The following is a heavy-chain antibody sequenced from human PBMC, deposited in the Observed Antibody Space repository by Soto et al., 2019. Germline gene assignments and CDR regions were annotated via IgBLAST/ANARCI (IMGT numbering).Heavy chain of an antibody. CDR3: TTQDVTDSGPVDY. CDR2: IKSKTDGGKT. D-gene: IGHD5-12*01. J-gene: IGHJ4*02. V-gene: IGHV3-15*07. Sequence: GGSLRLSCAASGFTFSNAWMNWVRQAPGKGLEWVGRIKSKTDGGKTDYAAPEKGRFTISRDDSKNPLYLQMSSLKTEDTAVYYCTTQDVTDSGPVDYWGQGTLVTVSS. CDR1: GFTFSNAW.